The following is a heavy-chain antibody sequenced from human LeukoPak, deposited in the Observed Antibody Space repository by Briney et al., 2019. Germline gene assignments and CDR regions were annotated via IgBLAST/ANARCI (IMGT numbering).Heavy chain of an antibody. V-gene: IGHV1-8*03. Sequence: ASVKVSCKASGYTFTGYYMHWVRQAPGQGLEWMGWINPNSGNTGYAQKFQGRVTITRNTSISTAYMELSSLRSEDTAVYYCARDHQYYYDSSGYYYALDYWGQGTLVTVSS. CDR3: ARDHQYYYDSSGYYYALDY. CDR1: GYTFTGYY. CDR2: INPNSGNT. J-gene: IGHJ4*02. D-gene: IGHD3-22*01.